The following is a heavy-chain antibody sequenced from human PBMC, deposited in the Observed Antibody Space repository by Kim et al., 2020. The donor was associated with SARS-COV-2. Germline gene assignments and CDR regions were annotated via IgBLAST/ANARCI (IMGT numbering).Heavy chain of an antibody. D-gene: IGHD4-17*01. CDR2: ISGSSGST. J-gene: IGHJ6*01. Sequence: GGSLRLSCAASGFTFSSYAMSWVRQAPGKGLEWVSAISGSSGSTYYAYSVKGRFTISSANSKNTLYLQMNILRAEDTAAYYCAKDLGLDDYGYYSLCYY. CDR1: GFTFSSYA. CDR3: AKDLGLDDYGYYSLCYY. V-gene: IGHV3-23*01.